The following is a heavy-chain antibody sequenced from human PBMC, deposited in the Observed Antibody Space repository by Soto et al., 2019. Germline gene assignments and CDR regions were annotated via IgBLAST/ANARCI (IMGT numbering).Heavy chain of an antibody. V-gene: IGHV5-51*01. CDR1: GYSFTSYW. CDR3: ARLVAARPYYYYYGMDV. D-gene: IGHD6-6*01. J-gene: IGHJ6*02. Sequence: GESLKISCKGSGYSFTSYWIGWVRQMPGKVLEWMGIIYPGDSDTRYSPSFQGQVTISADKSISTAYLQWSSLKASDTAMYYCARLVAARPYYYYYGMDVWGQGTTVTVS. CDR2: IYPGDSDT.